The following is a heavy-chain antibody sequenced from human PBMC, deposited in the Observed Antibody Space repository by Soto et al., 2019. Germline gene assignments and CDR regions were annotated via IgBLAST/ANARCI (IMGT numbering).Heavy chain of an antibody. V-gene: IGHV4-31*03. Sequence: QMQLQESGPGLVKPSQTLSLICSVSGGSISRPGYYWAWIRQHPARGLEWIGAIYYSGNSNHNPCILSRLIHSVEAFQYCFSLRLIAVTPAVTAVDECPRLRRDGSGFPVFWGQGSSVTVS. CDR2: IYYSGNS. CDR3: PRLRRDGSGFPVF. J-gene: IGHJ4*02. CDR1: GGSISRPGYY. D-gene: IGHD3-22*01.